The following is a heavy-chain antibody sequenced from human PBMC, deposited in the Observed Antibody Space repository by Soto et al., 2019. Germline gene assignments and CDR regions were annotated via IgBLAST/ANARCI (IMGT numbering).Heavy chain of an antibody. D-gene: IGHD1-26*01. CDR1: GFMFSAYW. CDR3: ARDLYSGCDY. J-gene: IGHJ4*02. CDR2: INSDGTAA. V-gene: IGHV3-74*01. Sequence: EVQLVDPGGGLVQPGGSLTLSCAASGFMFSAYWMNWVRQAPGKGPVWVARINSDGTAAYYADSVKGRFTFSRDNTKNTLYLQMNSLRVEDTAVYYCARDLYSGCDYWGQGTLVTVSS.